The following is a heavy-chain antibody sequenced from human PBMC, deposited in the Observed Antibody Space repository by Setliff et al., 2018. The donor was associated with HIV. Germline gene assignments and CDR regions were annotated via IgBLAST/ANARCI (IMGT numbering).Heavy chain of an antibody. CDR1: GGSFSGYY. CDR3: ARDRYTWNYGKNYMDV. J-gene: IGHJ6*03. CDR2: INHSGST. Sequence: SETLSLTCAVYGGSFSGYYWSWIRQPPGKGLEWIGEINHSGSTNYSPSLKSRVTISVDTSKNQFSLKLSSVTAADTAVYYCARDRYTWNYGKNYMDVWGKGTTVTVSS. V-gene: IGHV4-34*01. D-gene: IGHD1-7*01.